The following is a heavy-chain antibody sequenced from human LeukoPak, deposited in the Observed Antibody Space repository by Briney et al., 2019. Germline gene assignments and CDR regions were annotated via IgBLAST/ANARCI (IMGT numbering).Heavy chain of an antibody. V-gene: IGHV3-23*01. D-gene: IGHD3-10*01. Sequence: PGGSLRLSCAASGFTFSNYAMNWVRQAPGKGLEWVSIISDSGDTTYYADSVKGRFTISRDNSKNTLYLEMNSLRAEDTAVYYCAKAYGSTDHYHIYYYYYAMDVWGQGTTVTVSS. CDR2: ISDSGDTT. CDR1: GFTFSNYA. J-gene: IGHJ6*02. CDR3: AKAYGSTDHYHIYYYYYAMDV.